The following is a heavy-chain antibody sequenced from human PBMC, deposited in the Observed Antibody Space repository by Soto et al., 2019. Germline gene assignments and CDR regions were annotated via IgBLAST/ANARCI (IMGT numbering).Heavy chain of an antibody. CDR3: VKVSGYCTGGSCFSYFDY. V-gene: IGHV3-64D*06. Sequence: GSLRLSCSGSGFTFSHHSLYWVRQPPGKGLQCVSSISGSGGNIYYAESVKGRFTISRDNSKNTLYLQMTSLSSEDSAVYYCVKVSGYCTGGSCFSYFDYWGQGTPVTVSS. CDR1: GFTFSHHS. CDR2: ISGSGGNI. D-gene: IGHD2-15*01. J-gene: IGHJ4*02.